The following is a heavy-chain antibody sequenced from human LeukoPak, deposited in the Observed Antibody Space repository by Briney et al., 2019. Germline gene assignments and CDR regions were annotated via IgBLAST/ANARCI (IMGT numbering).Heavy chain of an antibody. V-gene: IGHV4-30-4*07. CDR1: GGSISSGGYS. CDR3: ARMRVGGDYNY. D-gene: IGHD4-17*01. CDR2: IYYSGST. J-gene: IGHJ4*02. Sequence: SETLSLTCAVSGGSISSGGYSWSWIRQPPGKGLEWIGYIYYSGSTYYNPSLKSRVTISVDTSKNQFSLKLSSVTAADTAVYYCARMRVGGDYNYWGQGTLVTVSS.